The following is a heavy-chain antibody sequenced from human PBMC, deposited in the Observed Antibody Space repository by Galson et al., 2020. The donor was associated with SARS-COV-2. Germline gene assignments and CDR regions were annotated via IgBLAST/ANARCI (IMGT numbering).Heavy chain of an antibody. J-gene: IGHJ5*02. CDR3: ATAPAVCSSTSCYYWFDP. V-gene: IGHV1-24*01. D-gene: IGHD2-2*01. Sequence: ASVKVSCKVSGYTLTELSMHWVRQDPGKGLEWMGGFDPEDGETIYAQKFQGRVTMTEDTSTDTAYMELSSLRSEDTAVYYCATAPAVCSSTSCYYWFDPWGQGTLVTVSS. CDR2: FDPEDGET. CDR1: GYTLTELS.